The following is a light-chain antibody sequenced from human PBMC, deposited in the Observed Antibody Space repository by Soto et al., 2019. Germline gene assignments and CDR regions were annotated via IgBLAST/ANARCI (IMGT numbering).Light chain of an antibody. CDR1: SSDVGGYNY. J-gene: IGLJ1*01. CDR3: SSYTSSSPCV. CDR2: EVS. V-gene: IGLV2-14*01. Sequence: QSALTQPASVSGSPGQSITISCTGTSSDVGGYNYVSWYQQHPGKAPKLMIYEVSNRPSGVSNRFSCSKSGNTASLTISGLPDEDEADYYCSSYTSSSPCVFGTGTKLTVL.